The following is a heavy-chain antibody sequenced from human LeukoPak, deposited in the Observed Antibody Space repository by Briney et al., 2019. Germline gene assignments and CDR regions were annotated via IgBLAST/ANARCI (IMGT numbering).Heavy chain of an antibody. Sequence: SETLSLTCTVSGGSISSSSYYWGWIRQPPGKGLEWIGSIYYSGSTYYNPSLKSRVTISVDTSKNQFSLKLSSVTAADTAVYYCARRSMGLEWSNIDYWGQGTLVTVSS. CDR2: IYYSGST. CDR1: GGSISSSSYY. J-gene: IGHJ4*02. CDR3: ARRSMGLEWSNIDY. D-gene: IGHD3-3*01. V-gene: IGHV4-39*01.